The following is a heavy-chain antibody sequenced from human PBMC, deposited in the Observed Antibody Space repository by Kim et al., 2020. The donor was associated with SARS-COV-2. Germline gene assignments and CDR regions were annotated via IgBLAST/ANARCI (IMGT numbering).Heavy chain of an antibody. CDR2: A. V-gene: IGHV1-69*01. Sequence: ATYAQKFQGRVTITADESTSTAYMELSSLRSEDTAVYYCASRGNSDAFDIWRQGTMVTVSS. CDR3: ASRGNSDAFDI. J-gene: IGHJ3*02. D-gene: IGHD2-21*02.